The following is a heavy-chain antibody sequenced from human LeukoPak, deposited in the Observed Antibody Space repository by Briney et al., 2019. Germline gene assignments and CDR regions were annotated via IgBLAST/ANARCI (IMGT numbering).Heavy chain of an antibody. D-gene: IGHD4-17*01. CDR2: ISAYNGNT. CDR3: ARARPYGDYVYYYYYMDV. CDR1: GYTFTSYG. J-gene: IGHJ6*03. V-gene: IGHV1-18*01. Sequence: ASVKVSCKASGYTFTSYGITWVRQAPGQGLEWMGWISAYNGNTNYAQKLQGRVTMTTDTSTSTAYMELRSLRSDDTAVYYCARARPYGDYVYYYYYMDVWGKGTTVTVSS.